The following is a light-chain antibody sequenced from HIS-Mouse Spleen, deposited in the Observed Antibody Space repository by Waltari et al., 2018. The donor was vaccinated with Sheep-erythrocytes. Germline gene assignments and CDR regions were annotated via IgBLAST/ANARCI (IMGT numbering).Light chain of an antibody. J-gene: IGLJ1*01. CDR3: CSYAGSYNHV. Sequence: QSALTQPRSVSGSPGQSVTISCTGTSRDVGGYNYVSWSQQHPGKAPQLMIYDVSKRPPGVPDRFSGSKSGNTASLTISGLQAEDEADYYCCSYAGSYNHVFATGTKVTVL. CDR1: SRDVGGYNY. V-gene: IGLV2-11*01. CDR2: DVS.